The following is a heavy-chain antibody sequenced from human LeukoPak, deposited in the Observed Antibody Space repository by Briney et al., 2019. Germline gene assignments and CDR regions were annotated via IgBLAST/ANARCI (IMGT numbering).Heavy chain of an antibody. CDR1: GVSISSYY. V-gene: IGHV4-59*01. CDR3: ARGGVFRPGEWYFGF. J-gene: IGHJ4*02. D-gene: IGHD3-3*01. CDR2: IYYSGST. Sequence: KPSETVSLTCTVSGVSISSYYWSWIRQPPGKGLEWIGYIYYSGSTNYNPSLKSRVTISVDTSKNQFSLKLSSVPAADTAVYYCARGGVFRPGEWYFGFWGQGTLVTVSS.